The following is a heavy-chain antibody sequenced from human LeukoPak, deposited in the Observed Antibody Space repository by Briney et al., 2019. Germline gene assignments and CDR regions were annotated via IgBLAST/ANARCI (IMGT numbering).Heavy chain of an antibody. V-gene: IGHV1-2*02. Sequence: GASVKVSCKAPGYTFTGYYMHWVRQAPGQGLEWMGWINPNSGGTNYAQKFQGRVTMTRDTSISTAYMELSRLRSDDTAVYYCARDDCSSTSCYPGRDGADAFDIWGQGTMVTVSS. CDR3: ARDDCSSTSCYPGRDGADAFDI. D-gene: IGHD2-2*01. CDR2: INPNSGGT. J-gene: IGHJ3*02. CDR1: GYTFTGYY.